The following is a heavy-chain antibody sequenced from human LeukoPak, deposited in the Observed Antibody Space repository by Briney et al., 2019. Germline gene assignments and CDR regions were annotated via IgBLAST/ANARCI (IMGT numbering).Heavy chain of an antibody. V-gene: IGHV4-34*01. CDR1: GGSFSGYY. CDR2: INHSGST. J-gene: IGHJ3*02. D-gene: IGHD5-18*01. Sequence: PSETLSLTCALYGGSFSGYYWSWIRQPPGKGLEWIGEINHSGSTNYNPSLKSRVTISVDTSKNQFSLKLISETAANTAVYYCARGRGYNAFDIWGQGTMVTVSS. CDR3: ARGRGYNAFDI.